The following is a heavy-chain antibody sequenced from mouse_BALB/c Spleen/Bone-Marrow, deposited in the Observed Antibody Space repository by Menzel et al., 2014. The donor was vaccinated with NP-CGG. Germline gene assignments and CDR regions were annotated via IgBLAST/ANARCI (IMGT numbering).Heavy chain of an antibody. J-gene: IGHJ4*01. CDR3: TRGRRDAMDY. CDR2: INSSSGGT. V-gene: IGHV1S16*01. Sequence: GAELVKPGASVKLSCKASGYTFTSYYMYWVKQRPGQGLEWIGEINSSSGGTNFNEKFKSKATLTVDKSSSTAYMQLSSLTSEDSAVYYCTRGRRDAMDYWGQGTSVTVSS. CDR1: GYTFTSYY.